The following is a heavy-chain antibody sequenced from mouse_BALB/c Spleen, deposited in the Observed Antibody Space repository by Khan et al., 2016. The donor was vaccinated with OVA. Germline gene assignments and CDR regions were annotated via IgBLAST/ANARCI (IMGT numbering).Heavy chain of an antibody. CDR3: ARRWLLRGYAMDY. D-gene: IGHD2-3*01. CDR2: INPSNGRT. Sequence: QVQLQQPGAELVKPGASVKLSCKASGYTFTSYWMHWVKQRPGQGLEWIGEINPSNGRTNYNEKFKTKATLTVDKSSSTAYMQISSLTSEDSAVYYCARRWLLRGYAMDYWGQGTSVTVSS. CDR1: GYTFTSYW. V-gene: IGHV1S81*02. J-gene: IGHJ4*01.